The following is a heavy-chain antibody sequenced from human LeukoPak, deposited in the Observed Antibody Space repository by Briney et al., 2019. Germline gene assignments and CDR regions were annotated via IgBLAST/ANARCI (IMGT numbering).Heavy chain of an antibody. CDR2: INHSGST. CDR1: GGSFSGYY. V-gene: IGHV4-34*01. D-gene: IGHD1-1*01. Sequence: SETLSLTCAVYGGSFSGYYWSWIRHPPGKGLEWIGEINHSGSTNYNPSLKSRVTISVDTSKNQFSLKLSSVTAADTAVYHCARGTPLYNWNDIGAFDYWGQGTLVTVSS. J-gene: IGHJ4*01. CDR3: ARGTPLYNWNDIGAFDY.